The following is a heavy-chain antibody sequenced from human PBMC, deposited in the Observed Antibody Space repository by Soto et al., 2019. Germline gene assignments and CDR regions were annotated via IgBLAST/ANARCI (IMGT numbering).Heavy chain of an antibody. J-gene: IGHJ6*02. Sequence: SVKVSCKASGGTFSSYAISWVRQAPGQGLEWMGGIIPIFGTANYAQKFQGRVTITADKSTSTAYMELSSLRSEDTAVYYCAGPGMAVAGMALRDYYYGMDVWGQGTTVTVSS. CDR2: IIPIFGTA. V-gene: IGHV1-69*06. CDR3: AGPGMAVAGMALRDYYYGMDV. CDR1: GGTFSSYA. D-gene: IGHD6-19*01.